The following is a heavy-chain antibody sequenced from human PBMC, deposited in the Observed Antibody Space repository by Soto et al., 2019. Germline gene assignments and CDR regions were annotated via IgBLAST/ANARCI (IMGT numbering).Heavy chain of an antibody. D-gene: IGHD3-16*01. CDR3: ARGETYLGV. V-gene: IGHV1-69*01. CDR2: IIPIFDSR. Sequence: QVQLVQSGAEVKKPGSSVKVSCKASRDTFSKYAFNWVRQAPGQGLEWMGWIIPIFDSRNYAKKFQGRVTITADESTSRAYMELRSLRFEDTAVYYCARGETYLGVWGQGTTVTVSS. J-gene: IGHJ6*02. CDR1: RDTFSKYA.